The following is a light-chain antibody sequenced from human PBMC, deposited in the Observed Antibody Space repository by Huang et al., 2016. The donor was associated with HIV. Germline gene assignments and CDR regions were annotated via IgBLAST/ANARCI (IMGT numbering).Light chain of an antibody. J-gene: IGKJ2*01. CDR3: YQYNSWPPQHT. CDR2: GAS. CDR1: DSIGSN. V-gene: IGKV3-15*01. Sequence: EVVLTQSPATLSVSPGERATVSCRARDSIGSNLAWYQQRPGPAPRLLIQGASTRATGIQARFSGSGSGTECALTISSLRSEDSAVCYCYQYNSWPPQHTLGQGTKLEIK.